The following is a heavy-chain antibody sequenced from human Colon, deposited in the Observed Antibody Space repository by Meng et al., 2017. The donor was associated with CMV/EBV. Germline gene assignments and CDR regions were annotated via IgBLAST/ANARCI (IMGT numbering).Heavy chain of an antibody. D-gene: IGHD5-12*01. CDR1: GSSLSSSGVA. J-gene: IGHJ4*02. CDR2: IYWKDNQ. V-gene: IGHV2-5*01. CDR3: AHRRGYSYADFDF. Sequence: FSGSSLSSSGVAVGWIRQTPGKALGWLALIYWKDNQRYRPYVKSRLTITKDTSKNQVVLSMTNMDPVDTATYYCAHRRGYSYADFDFWGQGTLVTVSS.